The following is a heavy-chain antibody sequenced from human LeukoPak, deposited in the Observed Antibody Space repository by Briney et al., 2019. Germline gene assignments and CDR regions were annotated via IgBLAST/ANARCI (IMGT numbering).Heavy chain of an antibody. D-gene: IGHD3-9*01. CDR2: IYTTGST. V-gene: IGHV4-61*02. J-gene: IGHJ5*02. CDR1: GVSISSGSYY. Sequence: SETLSLTCTVSGVSISSGSYYWTWIRQPAGKGLEWIGRIYTTGSTNYNPSLKSRVTISVDTSKNQFSLELSSVTAADTAVYYCARDPRHDILTGYNWFDPWGQGTLVTVSS. CDR3: ARDPRHDILTGYNWFDP.